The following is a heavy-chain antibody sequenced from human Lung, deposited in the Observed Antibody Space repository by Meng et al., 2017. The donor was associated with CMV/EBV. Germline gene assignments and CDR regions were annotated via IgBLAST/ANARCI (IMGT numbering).Heavy chain of an antibody. CDR1: GFTFSSSW. J-gene: IGHJ4*02. Sequence: AASGFTFSSSWMHWVRQAPGKGLVWVSRINSDESTTNYADSVKGRFTISRDNAKSTLYLQMNSLRAEDTAVYYCARDQGGSSRGVDYWGQGTLVTVSS. CDR3: ARDQGGSSRGVDY. CDR2: INSDESTT. V-gene: IGHV3-74*01. D-gene: IGHD1-26*01.